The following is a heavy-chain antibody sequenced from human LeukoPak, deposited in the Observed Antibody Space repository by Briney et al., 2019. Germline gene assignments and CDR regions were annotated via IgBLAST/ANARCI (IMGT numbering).Heavy chain of an antibody. J-gene: IGHJ4*02. CDR1: GFIFSSYA. CDR3: AKDRALRYYSESCGYRPDY. CDR2: ISGGAGGT. Sequence: GGSLRLSCAASGFIFSSYAMSWVRQAPGKGLEWVSGISGGAGGTHHADSVRGRFTVSRDNSKNTLYLQMNSLRAEDTAVYCCAKDRALRYYSESCGYRPDYWGQGTLVTVST. D-gene: IGHD3-22*01. V-gene: IGHV3-23*01.